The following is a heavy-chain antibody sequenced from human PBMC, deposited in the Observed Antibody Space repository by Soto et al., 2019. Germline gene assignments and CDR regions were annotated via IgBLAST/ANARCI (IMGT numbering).Heavy chain of an antibody. J-gene: IGHJ4*02. CDR1: GFTFSSYG. D-gene: IGHD6-13*01. Sequence: GGSLILSCAASGFTFSSYGMHWVRQAPGKGLEWVAVIWYDGSNKYYADSVKGRFTISRDNSKNTLYLQMNSLRAEDTAVYYCARESHPYSSSWYDYWGQGT. CDR2: IWYDGSNK. V-gene: IGHV3-33*01. CDR3: ARESHPYSSSWYDY.